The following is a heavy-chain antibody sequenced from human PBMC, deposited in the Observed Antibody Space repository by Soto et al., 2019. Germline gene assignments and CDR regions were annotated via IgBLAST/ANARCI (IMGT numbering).Heavy chain of an antibody. CDR1: GGGNLRDYR. D-gene: IGHD2-8*01. CDR3: ATEEYCTNGVCYDELSFDY. CDR2: IIPKLGSA. V-gene: IGHV1-69*13. J-gene: IGHJ4*02. Sequence: ASVKVSCKASGGGNLRDYRTTWVRRAPGQGLEWMGGIIPKLGSANYAQKFQGRVTITADESTDTAYMELSSLRSEDTAVYYCATEEYCTNGVCYDELSFDYWGQGTLVTVSS.